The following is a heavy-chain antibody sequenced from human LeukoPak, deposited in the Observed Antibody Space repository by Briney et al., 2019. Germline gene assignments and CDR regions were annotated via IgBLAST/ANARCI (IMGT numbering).Heavy chain of an antibody. V-gene: IGHV1-24*01. CDR3: ATDRNSGYDLNY. CDR1: GYTLTELS. CDR2: FDPEDGET. D-gene: IGHD5-12*01. Sequence: GASVKVSCKVSGYTLTELSMHWVRQAPGKGLEWMGGFDPEDGETIYAQKFQGRVTMTEDTSTDTAYIELSSLRFEDTAVYYCATDRNSGYDLNYWGQGTLVTVSS. J-gene: IGHJ4*02.